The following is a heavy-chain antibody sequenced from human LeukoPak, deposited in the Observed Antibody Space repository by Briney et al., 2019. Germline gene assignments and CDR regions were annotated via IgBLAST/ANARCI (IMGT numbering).Heavy chain of an antibody. CDR3: AKDGVYYYDSSGYYSSQYFEY. J-gene: IGHJ4*02. Sequence: GGSLRLSCAASGFTFSNYAMSWVRQAPGKGLEWVSAISGSGGSTYYADSVKGRFTISRDNSKNTLYLQMNSLRAEDTAVYYCAKDGVYYYDSSGYYSSQYFEYWGQGTLVTVSS. V-gene: IGHV3-23*01. D-gene: IGHD3-22*01. CDR2: ISGSGGST. CDR1: GFTFSNYA.